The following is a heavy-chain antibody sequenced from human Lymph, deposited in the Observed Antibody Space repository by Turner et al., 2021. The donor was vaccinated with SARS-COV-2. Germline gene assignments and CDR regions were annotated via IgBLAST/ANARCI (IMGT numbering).Heavy chain of an antibody. Sequence: QVQLVESGGGVVQPGRSLRLSCAASGFTFSSYAMLWVRQAPGKGLEWVAVISYDGSNKYYADSVKGRFTISRDNSKNTLYLQMNSLRAEDTAVYYCARDTGGQVDVWGQGTTVTVSS. CDR3: ARDTGGQVDV. CDR1: GFTFSSYA. V-gene: IGHV3-30-3*01. J-gene: IGHJ6*02. D-gene: IGHD2-8*02. CDR2: ISYDGSNK.